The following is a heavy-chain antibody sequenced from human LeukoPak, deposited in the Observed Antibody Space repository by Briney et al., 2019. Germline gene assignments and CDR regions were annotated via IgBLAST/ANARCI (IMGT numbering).Heavy chain of an antibody. D-gene: IGHD3-3*01. J-gene: IGHJ6*03. CDR3: ASLSTRITIFGVVIPPRDYYYDMDV. V-gene: IGHV1-69*04. CDR2: IIPILGIA. CDR1: GGTFSSYA. Sequence: SVKVSCKASGGTFSSYAISWGRQAPGQGLEWMGRIIPILGIANYAQKFQGRVTITADKSTSTAYMELSSLRSEDTAVYYCASLSTRITIFGVVIPPRDYYYDMDVWGKGTTVTVSS.